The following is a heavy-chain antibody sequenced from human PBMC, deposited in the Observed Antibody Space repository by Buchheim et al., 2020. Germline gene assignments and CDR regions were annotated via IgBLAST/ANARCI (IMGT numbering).Heavy chain of an antibody. CDR2: ISYDGSNK. V-gene: IGHV3-30-3*01. CDR3: ARDPTYSYGLNFDY. D-gene: IGHD5-18*01. J-gene: IGHJ4*02. CDR1: GFTFSSYA. Sequence: QVQLVESGGGVVQPGRSLRLSCAASGFTFSSYAMHWVRQAPGKGLEWVAVISYDGSNKYYADSVKGRFTISRDNSKNTLYLQMNSLRAEDTAVYYCARDPTYSYGLNFDYWGQGTL.